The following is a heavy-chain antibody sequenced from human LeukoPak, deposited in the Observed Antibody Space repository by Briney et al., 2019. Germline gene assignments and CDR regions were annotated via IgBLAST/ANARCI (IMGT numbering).Heavy chain of an antibody. CDR3: ARDSHYYDSSGNFGY. D-gene: IGHD3-22*01. CDR2: ISWNSGSI. J-gene: IGHJ4*02. CDR1: GFTFDDYA. V-gene: IGHV3-9*01. Sequence: GGSLRLSCAASGFTFDDYAMHWVRQAPGKGLEWVSGISWNSGSIGYADSVRGRFTISRDNAKNSLYLQMYSLRAEDTAIYYCARDSHYYDSSGNFGYWGQGTLVTVSS.